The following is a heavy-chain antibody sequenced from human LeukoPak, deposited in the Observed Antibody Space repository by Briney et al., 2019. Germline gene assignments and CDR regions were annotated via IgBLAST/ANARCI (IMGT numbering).Heavy chain of an antibody. CDR1: GFTFSSYE. CDR2: ISSSGSTI. V-gene: IGHV3-48*03. Sequence: GGSLRLSCAASGFTFSSYEMNWVRQAPGKGLEWVSYISSSGSTIYYADSVKGRFTISRDNAKNSLYLQMNSLRAEDTAVYYCARGRYYYDSGSYSPSYWFDPWGQGTLVTVSS. J-gene: IGHJ5*02. D-gene: IGHD3-10*01. CDR3: ARGRYYYDSGSYSPSYWFDP.